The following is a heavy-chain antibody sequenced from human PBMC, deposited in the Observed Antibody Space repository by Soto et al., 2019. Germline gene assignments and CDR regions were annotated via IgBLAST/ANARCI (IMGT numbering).Heavy chain of an antibody. CDR2: ISYDGSNK. D-gene: IGHD1-26*01. CDR1: GFTFSSYA. Sequence: GGSLRLSCAASGFTFSSYAMHWVRQAPGKGLEWVAVISYDGSNKYYADSVKGRFTISRDNSKNTLYLQMNSLRAEDTAVYYCARDIGGEDQWDAFDIWGQGTMVTVSS. V-gene: IGHV3-30*04. J-gene: IGHJ3*02. CDR3: ARDIGGEDQWDAFDI.